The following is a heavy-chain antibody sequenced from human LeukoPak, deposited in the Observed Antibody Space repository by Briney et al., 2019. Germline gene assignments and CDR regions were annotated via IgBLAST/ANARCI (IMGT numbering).Heavy chain of an antibody. J-gene: IGHJ6*03. V-gene: IGHV1-2*02. CDR1: GYTFTGYY. CDR3: ATFRDWLLGPGDYYYMDV. D-gene: IGHD3/OR15-3a*01. Sequence: ASVKVSCKASGYTFTGYYMHWVRQAPGQGLAWMGWINPNSGGTNYAQKFQGRVTMTRDTSISTAYMELSRLRSDDTAVYYCATFRDWLLGPGDYYYMDVWGKGTTVTVS. CDR2: INPNSGGT.